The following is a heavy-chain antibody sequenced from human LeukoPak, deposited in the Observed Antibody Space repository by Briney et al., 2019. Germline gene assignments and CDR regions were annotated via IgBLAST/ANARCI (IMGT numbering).Heavy chain of an antibody. CDR2: IYYSGST. J-gene: IGHJ4*02. Sequence: SETLSLTCTVSGGSISSSSYYWGWIRQPPGKGLEWIGSIYYSGSTYYNPSLKSRVTISVDTSKNQFSLKLSSVTAADTAVYYCARGSGYFWDYWGQGTLVTVSS. V-gene: IGHV4-39*01. CDR1: GGSISSSSYY. CDR3: ARGSGYFWDY. D-gene: IGHD3-3*01.